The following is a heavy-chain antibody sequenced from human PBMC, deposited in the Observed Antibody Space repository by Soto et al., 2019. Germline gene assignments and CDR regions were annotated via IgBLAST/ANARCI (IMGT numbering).Heavy chain of an antibody. Sequence: LSCAASGFTFSSYAMHWVRQAPGKGLEWVAVISYDGSNKYYADSVKGRFTISRDNSKNTLYLQMNSLRAEDTAVYYCAKDMGEYDSSGYSSIGMDVWGQGTTVTVSS. D-gene: IGHD3-22*01. CDR2: ISYDGSNK. CDR3: AKDMGEYDSSGYSSIGMDV. J-gene: IGHJ6*02. CDR1: GFTFSSYA. V-gene: IGHV3-30-3*01.